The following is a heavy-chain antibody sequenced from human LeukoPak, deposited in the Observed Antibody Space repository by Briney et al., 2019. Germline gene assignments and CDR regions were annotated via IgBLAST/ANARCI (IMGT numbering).Heavy chain of an antibody. V-gene: IGHV1-2*02. D-gene: IGHD6-13*01. J-gene: IGHJ5*02. CDR2: INSNSGGT. CDR3: ARSPGSSWYNTWFDP. CDR1: GYTFTGYY. Sequence: GSVKVSCKASGYTFTGYYMHWVRQAPGQGLEWMGWINSNSGGTNYAQKFQGRVTMTRDTSISTAYMELSRLRSDDTAVYYCARSPGSSWYNTWFDPWGQGTLATLSS.